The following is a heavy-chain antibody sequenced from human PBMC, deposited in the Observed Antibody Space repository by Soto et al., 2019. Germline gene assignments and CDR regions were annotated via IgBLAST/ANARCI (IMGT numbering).Heavy chain of an antibody. J-gene: IGHJ6*03. V-gene: IGHV1-69*08. CDR3: ARDRPRYCSGGSCYDYYYYYYMDV. CDR2: IIPILGIA. D-gene: IGHD2-15*01. Sequence: QVQLVQSGAEVKKPGSSVKVSCKASGGTFSSYTISWVRQAPGQGLEWMGRIIPILGIANYAQKIQGRVTITADESTSTAYMELSSLRSEDTAVYYCARDRPRYCSGGSCYDYYYYYYMDVWGKGTTVTVSS. CDR1: GGTFSSYT.